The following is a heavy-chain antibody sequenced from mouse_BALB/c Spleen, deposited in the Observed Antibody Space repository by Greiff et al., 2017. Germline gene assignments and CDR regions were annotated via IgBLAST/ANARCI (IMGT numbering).Heavy chain of an antibody. Sequence: VQLKESGPGLVAPSQSLSITCTVSGFSLTSYDISWIRQPPGKGLEWLGVIWTGGGTNYNSAFMSRLSISKDNSKSQVFLKMNSLQTDDTAIYYCVRADYYAMDYWGQGTSVTVSS. CDR3: VRADYYAMDY. J-gene: IGHJ4*01. CDR2: IWTGGGT. CDR1: GFSLTSYD. V-gene: IGHV2-9-2*01.